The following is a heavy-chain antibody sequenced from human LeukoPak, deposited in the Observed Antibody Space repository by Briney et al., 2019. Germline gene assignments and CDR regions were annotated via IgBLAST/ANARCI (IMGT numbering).Heavy chain of an antibody. CDR1: GFTFSSYS. J-gene: IGHJ4*02. D-gene: IGHD6-13*01. CDR2: ISSSSSYI. CDR3: ARERGDSSSWYYAFDY. V-gene: IGHV3-21*01. Sequence: GGSLRLSCAASGFTFSSYSMNWVRQAPGKGLEWVSSISSSSSYIYYADSVKGRFTISRDNAKNSLYLQMNSLRAEDTAAYYCARERGDSSSWYYAFDYWGQGTLVTVSS.